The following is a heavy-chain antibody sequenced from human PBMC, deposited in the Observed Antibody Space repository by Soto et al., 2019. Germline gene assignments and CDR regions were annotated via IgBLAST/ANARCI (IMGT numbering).Heavy chain of an antibody. CDR1: GGSISSGGYY. D-gene: IGHD3-10*01. J-gene: IGHJ6*02. Sequence: QVQLQESGPGLVKPSQTLSLTCTVSGGSISSGGYYWSWIRQHPGKGLEWIGYIYYSGSTYYNPSLRSRVTISVDTSKNQCSLKLSSVTAADTAVYYCARGDGDRIYGMDVWGQGTTVTVSS. CDR2: IYYSGST. V-gene: IGHV4-31*03. CDR3: ARGDGDRIYGMDV.